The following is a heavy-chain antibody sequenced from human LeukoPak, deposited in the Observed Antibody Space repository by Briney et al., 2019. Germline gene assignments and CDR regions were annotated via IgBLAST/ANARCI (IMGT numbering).Heavy chain of an antibody. CDR1: GVTFSSYA. D-gene: IGHD6-6*01. Sequence: PGGSLRLSCAASGVTFSSYAMSWGRQAPGKGLEWVSAISGRGRSDIYYTDSVKGRFTISRDNSKNTLYLQMNILRADDTGVYYCAKGIVEPRPHYFDYWGQGTVVTVSS. CDR2: ISGRGRSDI. V-gene: IGHV3-23*01. CDR3: AKGIVEPRPHYFDY. J-gene: IGHJ4*02.